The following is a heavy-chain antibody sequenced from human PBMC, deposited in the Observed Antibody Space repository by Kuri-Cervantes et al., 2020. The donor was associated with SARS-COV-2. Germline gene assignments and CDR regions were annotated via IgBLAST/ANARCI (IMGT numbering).Heavy chain of an antibody. J-gene: IGHJ4*02. Sequence: GESLKISCAASGFTFSSYGMHWVRQAPGKGLEWVAVIWYDGSNKYYADSVKGRFTISRDNSKNTLYLQMNSLRAEDTAVYYCAKDSGFLEWLFDYWGQGTLVTVSS. D-gene: IGHD3-3*01. CDR2: IWYDGSNK. V-gene: IGHV3-30*02. CDR3: AKDSGFLEWLFDY. CDR1: GFTFSSYG.